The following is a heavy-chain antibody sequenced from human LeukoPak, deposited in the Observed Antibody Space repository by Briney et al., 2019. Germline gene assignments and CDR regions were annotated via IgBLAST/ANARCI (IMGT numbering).Heavy chain of an antibody. Sequence: GGSLRLSCVASGLTFSDYYMSWIRQAPGKGLEWVSYISSSGGDIYYADSVKGRFTISRDNAKNSLYLQINSLRAEDTAVYYCATSIPVAGTGVFFDFWGQGTLVTVSS. CDR1: GLTFSDYY. V-gene: IGHV3-11*04. CDR2: ISSSGGDI. CDR3: ATSIPVAGTGVFFDF. D-gene: IGHD6-19*01. J-gene: IGHJ4*02.